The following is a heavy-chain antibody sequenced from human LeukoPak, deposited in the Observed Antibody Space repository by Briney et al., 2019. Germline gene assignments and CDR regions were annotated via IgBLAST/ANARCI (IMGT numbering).Heavy chain of an antibody. Sequence: GGSLRLSCAASGFTFSSYGMHWVRQAPGKGLEWVAVTWYDGSNKYYADSVKGRFTISRDNSKNTLYLQMNSLRAEDTAVYYCARDGQWLALDYWGQGTLVTVSS. CDR2: TWYDGSNK. CDR1: GFTFSSYG. J-gene: IGHJ4*02. CDR3: ARDGQWLALDY. V-gene: IGHV3-33*01. D-gene: IGHD6-19*01.